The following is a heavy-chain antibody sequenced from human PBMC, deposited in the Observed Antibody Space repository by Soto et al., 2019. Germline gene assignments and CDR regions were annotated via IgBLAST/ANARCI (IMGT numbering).Heavy chain of an antibody. J-gene: IGHJ4*01. CDR1: GFSLSTSGVG. D-gene: IGHD3-10*01. V-gene: IGHV2-5*02. CDR2: IYWDDDK. Sequence: QITLKESGPTLVKPTQTLTLTCTFSGFSLSTSGVGVGWIRQPPGKALEWLALIYWDDDKRYSPSLKSRLTITKDTSKHQVVLTLTNMDPVDTATYYCAHRREVTMVRAVITHYFDFWGHGTLVTVSS. CDR3: AHRREVTMVRAVITHYFDF.